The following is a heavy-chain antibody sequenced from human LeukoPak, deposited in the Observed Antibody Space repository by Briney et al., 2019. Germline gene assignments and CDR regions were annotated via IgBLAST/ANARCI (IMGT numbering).Heavy chain of an antibody. CDR2: IYYDGSRQ. CDR1: GFTFNNYA. V-gene: IGHV3-30*12. J-gene: IGHJ4*02. CDR3: ARGRFGYALDD. Sequence: GGSLRLSCAASGFTFNNYAMHWVRQAPGKGLERVALIYYDGSRQYYADSVKGRFTISRDNSKNTVYVQMNSLRAEDTAEYYCARGRFGYALDDWGQGTLVTVSS. D-gene: IGHD5-12*01.